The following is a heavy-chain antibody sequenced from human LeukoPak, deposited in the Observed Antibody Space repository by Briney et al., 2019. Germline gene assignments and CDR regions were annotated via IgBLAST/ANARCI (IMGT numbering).Heavy chain of an antibody. CDR2: ISGSGGST. J-gene: IGHJ6*02. CDR1: GFTFSSYA. V-gene: IGHV3-23*01. D-gene: IGHD4-23*01. Sequence: GSLRLSCAASGFTFSSYAMSWVRQAPGKGLEWVSAISGSGGSTYYADSVKGRFTISRDNSKNTLYLQMNSLRAEDTAVYYCAKNAPWSLPPYYYYYGMDVWGQGTTVTVSS. CDR3: AKNAPWSLPPYYYYYGMDV.